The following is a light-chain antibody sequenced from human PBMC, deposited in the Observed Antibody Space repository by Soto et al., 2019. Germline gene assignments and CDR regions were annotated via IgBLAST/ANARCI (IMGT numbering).Light chain of an antibody. CDR2: GAS. J-gene: IGKJ4*01. Sequence: EIVMTQSPATLSVSPGERATLSCRASQSVSSNLAWYQQKPGQAPRLLIYGASTSATGIPARFSGSGSGTEFTLTISSLQSEAFAVYYCQQYNNWPPLTFGGGTKVEIK. CDR3: QQYNNWPPLT. V-gene: IGKV3-15*01. CDR1: QSVSSN.